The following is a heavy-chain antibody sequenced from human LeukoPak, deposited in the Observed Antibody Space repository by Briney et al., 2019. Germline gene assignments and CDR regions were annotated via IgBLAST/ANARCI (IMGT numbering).Heavy chain of an antibody. CDR2: INHIEST. Sequence: KPSETLSPTCAVYGGSFSGYYWSWIRQPPGKGLEWIGEINHIESTNYNPSLKSRVTISVDTSKNQFSLKLSSVTAADTAVYYCARLGVKKLLWFGTKDSYGPNWFDPWGQGTLVTVSS. D-gene: IGHD3-10*01. V-gene: IGHV4-34*01. J-gene: IGHJ5*02. CDR3: ARLGVKKLLWFGTKDSYGPNWFDP. CDR1: GGSFSGYY.